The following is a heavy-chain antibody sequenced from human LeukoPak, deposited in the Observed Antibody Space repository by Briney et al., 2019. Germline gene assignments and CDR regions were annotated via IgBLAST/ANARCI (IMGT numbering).Heavy chain of an antibody. CDR1: GDSVSSNDAS. J-gene: IGHJ5*02. CDR3: ASEVAMIRGVKNWFDR. CDR2: TFYRSKWYY. V-gene: IGHV6-1*01. Sequence: SQTLSLTCAISGDSVSSNDASWNWIRQSPSRGLEWLGRTFYRSKWYYDYEASLKSRITINPDTSKNQFSLQLNSVTPEDTAMYYCASEVAMIRGVKNWFDRWGQGTLVTVSS. D-gene: IGHD3-10*01.